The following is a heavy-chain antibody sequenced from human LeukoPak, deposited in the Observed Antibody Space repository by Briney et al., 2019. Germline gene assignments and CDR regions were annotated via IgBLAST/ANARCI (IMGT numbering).Heavy chain of an antibody. Sequence: GGSLRLSCAVSGFSFSTYAMSWVRQAPGKGLEWVSTVSGNGAGTYYADSVKGRFTISRDNSKNTLYLQMNSLRAGDTAVYYCAHGNYFDDWGQGTLVTVPS. J-gene: IGHJ4*02. CDR2: VSGNGAGT. D-gene: IGHD1-14*01. CDR1: GFSFSTYA. CDR3: AHGNYFDD. V-gene: IGHV3-23*01.